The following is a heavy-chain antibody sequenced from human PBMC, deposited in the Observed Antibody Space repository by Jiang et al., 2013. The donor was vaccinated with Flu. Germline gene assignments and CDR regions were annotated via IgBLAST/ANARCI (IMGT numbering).Heavy chain of an antibody. CDR3: ARGHIAVAACDY. Sequence: SSNSAAWNWIRQSPSRGLEWLGRTYYRSKWYNDYAVSVKSRITINPDTSKNQFSLQLNSVTPEDTAVYYCARGHIAVAACDYWGQGTLVTVSS. D-gene: IGHD6-19*01. V-gene: IGHV6-1*01. J-gene: IGHJ4*02. CDR1: SSNSAA. CDR2: TYYRSKWYN.